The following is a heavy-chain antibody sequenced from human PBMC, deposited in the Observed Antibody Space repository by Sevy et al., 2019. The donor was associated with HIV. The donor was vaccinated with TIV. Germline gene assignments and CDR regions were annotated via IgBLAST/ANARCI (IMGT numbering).Heavy chain of an antibody. CDR3: ARDDY. V-gene: IGHV3-48*02. CDR2: ISSSSSTI. CDR1: GFTFSSYS. J-gene: IGHJ4*02. Sequence: GGSLRLSCAASGFTFSSYSMNWDRQAPGKGLEWVSYISSSSSTIYYADSVKGRFTMSRDNAKNLLFLQMNSLRDEDTAVYYCARDDYWGQGTLVTVSS.